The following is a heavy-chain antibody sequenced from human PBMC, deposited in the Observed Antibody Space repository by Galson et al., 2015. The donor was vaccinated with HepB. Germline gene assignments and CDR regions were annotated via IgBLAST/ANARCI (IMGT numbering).Heavy chain of an antibody. J-gene: IGHJ4*02. CDR1: GGSFSSFY. CDR2: IDDSGST. V-gene: IGHV4-34*01. D-gene: IGHD3-10*01. CDR3: ARRVSEVRGIHTIPYYFDS. Sequence: TLSLTCAVSGGSFSSFYWSWIRQPPGKGLEWIGEIDDSGSTNYSPSLKSRFSISVDTSKNQFSLKLSSVTAADTATYYCARRVSEVRGIHTIPYYFDSWGQGTLVTVSS.